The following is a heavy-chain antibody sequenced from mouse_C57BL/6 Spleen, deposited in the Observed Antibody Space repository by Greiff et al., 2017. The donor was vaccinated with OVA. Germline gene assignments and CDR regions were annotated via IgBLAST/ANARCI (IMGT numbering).Heavy chain of an antibody. J-gene: IGHJ2*01. CDR3: ARTPLVARGFDY. V-gene: IGHV8-12*01. CDR2: IYWDDDK. CDR1: GFSLSTSGMG. D-gene: IGHD1-1*01. Sequence: QVTLKESGPGILQSSQTLSLTCSFSGFSLSTSGMGVSWIRQPSGKGLEWLAHIYWDDDKRYNPSLKSRPTISKDTSRNQVFLTITRVYTADTVPYYCARTPLVARGFDYWGQGTTLTVSS.